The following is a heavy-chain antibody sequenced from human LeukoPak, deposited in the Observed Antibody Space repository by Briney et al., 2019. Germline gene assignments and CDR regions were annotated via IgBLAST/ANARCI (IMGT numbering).Heavy chain of an antibody. J-gene: IGHJ4*02. Sequence: RGCLRLSCAASGFSLSSYAMSWVRPAPKNGLEWVSATRGSGGSTYYADSVKGRFTISRDNSKNTLYLQMNSLRAEDTAVYYCAKDQYSGYDYRGIAAAGPDFDYWGQGTLVTVSS. CDR2: TRGSGGST. D-gene: IGHD5-12*01. CDR1: GFSLSSYA. V-gene: IGHV3-23*01. CDR3: AKDQYSGYDYRGIAAAGPDFDY.